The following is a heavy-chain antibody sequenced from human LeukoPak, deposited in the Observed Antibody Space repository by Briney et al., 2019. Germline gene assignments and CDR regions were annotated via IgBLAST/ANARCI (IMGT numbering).Heavy chain of an antibody. V-gene: IGHV1-2*02. CDR1: RYTFTGYY. CDR2: INPNSGGT. CDR3: ATILYCSGGSCYSYWFDP. D-gene: IGHD2-15*01. J-gene: IGHJ5*02. Sequence: ASVKVSCKASRYTFTGYYMHWVRQAPGQGLEWMGWINPNSGGTNYAQKFQGRVTMTRDTSISTAYMELSRLRSDDTAVYYCATILYCSGGSCYSYWFDPWGQGTLVTVSS.